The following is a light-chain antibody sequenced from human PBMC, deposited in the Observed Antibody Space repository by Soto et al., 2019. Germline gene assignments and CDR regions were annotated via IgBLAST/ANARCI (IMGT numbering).Light chain of an antibody. CDR3: QQYNSYSYT. J-gene: IGKJ2*01. V-gene: IGKV1-5*03. CDR1: QSISSW. Sequence: DIQMTQSPSTLSASVGDRVTITCRAGQSISSWLAWYQQKPGKAPKLLIYKASTLEGGVPSRFSGSGSGTEFTLTISSLQLDDFATYYCQQYNSYSYTFGQGTKVDIK. CDR2: KAS.